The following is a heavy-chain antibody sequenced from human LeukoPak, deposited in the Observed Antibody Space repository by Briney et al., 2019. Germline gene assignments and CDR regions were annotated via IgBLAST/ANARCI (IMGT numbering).Heavy chain of an antibody. CDR3: VRARAGGLDY. D-gene: IGHD3-16*01. J-gene: IGHJ4*02. CDR2: LSFDGAHK. Sequence: GGSLRLSCAASGFTFRHYAVHWVRQAPGKGLVWVAVLSFDGAHKYYAESVKGRFTISRDNSNNTLFLQMDSLRIEDTALYYCVRARAGGLDYWGQGTLVTVSS. V-gene: IGHV3-30*04. CDR1: GFTFRHYA.